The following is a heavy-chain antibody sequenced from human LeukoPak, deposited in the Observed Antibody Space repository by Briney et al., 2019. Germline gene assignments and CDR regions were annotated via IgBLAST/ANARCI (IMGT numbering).Heavy chain of an antibody. CDR3: ARASGSSWYGYFDY. CDR1: GGPIHRGGYH. CDR2: IYYSGNT. V-gene: IGHV4-31*03. J-gene: IGHJ4*02. Sequence: SDTLSLICTVSGGPIHRGGYHWTWIRQPPGKGLEWIGYIYYSGNTYYNPSLKSRVTISVDTSKNQFSLKLSSVTAADTAVYYCARASGSSWYGYFDYCGQGTLVTVSS. D-gene: IGHD6-13*01.